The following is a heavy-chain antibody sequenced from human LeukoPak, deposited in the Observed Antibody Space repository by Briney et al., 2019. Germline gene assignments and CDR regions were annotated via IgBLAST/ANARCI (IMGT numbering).Heavy chain of an antibody. D-gene: IGHD5-18*01. V-gene: IGHV1-69*05. CDR3: ARTGRGYRFEYYFDY. CDR1: GGTFSSYA. J-gene: IGHJ4*02. Sequence: ASVKVSCKASGGTFSSYAISWVRQAPGQGLEWMGGIIPIFGTANYAQKLQGRVTITTDESTSTAYMELSSLRSEGTAVYYCARTGRGYRFEYYFDYWGQGTLVTVSS. CDR2: IIPIFGTA.